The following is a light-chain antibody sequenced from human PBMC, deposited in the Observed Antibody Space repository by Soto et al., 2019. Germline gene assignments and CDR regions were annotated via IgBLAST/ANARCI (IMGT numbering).Light chain of an antibody. CDR1: QDISVY. J-gene: IGKJ5*01. Sequence: DIQMTQSPSSLSASVGDRVTITCRASQDISVYLAWYQQKPGKVPKLLIYSASTLQSVDPSRFSGSGSGTDFTLTISSLQPEDVATYFCQKFNTAPLTFGQGTRLE. CDR3: QKFNTAPLT. V-gene: IGKV1-27*01. CDR2: SAS.